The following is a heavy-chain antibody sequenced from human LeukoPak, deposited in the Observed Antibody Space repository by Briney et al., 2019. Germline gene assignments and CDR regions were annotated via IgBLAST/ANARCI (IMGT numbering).Heavy chain of an antibody. D-gene: IGHD1-26*01. J-gene: IGHJ4*02. CDR3: ARDRNTGSSYENLFEY. CDR1: GFTFSSYW. V-gene: IGHV3-74*01. CDR2: INSDGSST. Sequence: GGSLRLSCAASGFTFSSYWMHWVRQAPGRGLVWVSRINSDGSSTSYADSVKGRFTISRDNAKNTLYLQMDSLRAEDTSVYYCARDRNTGSSYENLFEYWGQGSLVTVSS.